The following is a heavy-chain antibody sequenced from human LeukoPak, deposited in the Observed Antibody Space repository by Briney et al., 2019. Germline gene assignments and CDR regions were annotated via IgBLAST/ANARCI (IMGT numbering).Heavy chain of an antibody. CDR3: AREDSYGYFDH. V-gene: IGHV1-2*06. CDR2: LIPNSGDT. Sequence: ASVKVSRKASGYNFIGYYMHWVRQAPGQGLEWMGRLIPNSGDTTYGQKFQGRVAVTRDTSINTVYMELSRLTFDDTAVYYCAREDSYGYFDHWGQGTRVTVSS. J-gene: IGHJ4*02. D-gene: IGHD5-18*01. CDR1: GYNFIGYY.